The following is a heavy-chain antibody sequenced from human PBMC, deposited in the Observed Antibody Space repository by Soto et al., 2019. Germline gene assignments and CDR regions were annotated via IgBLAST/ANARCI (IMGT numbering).Heavy chain of an antibody. CDR3: ARPEDCSSPSCNGSFFDY. CDR1: GFTFSSYW. D-gene: IGHD2-2*01. Sequence: GGSLRLSCAASGFTFSSYWMSWVRQAPGKGLEWVANIEQDGSEKYYVDSVKGRFTISRDNAKNSLYLQMNSLRAEDTAVYYWARPEDCSSPSCNGSFFDYGGKGTWVTVSS. CDR2: IEQDGSEK. J-gene: IGHJ4*02. V-gene: IGHV3-7*01.